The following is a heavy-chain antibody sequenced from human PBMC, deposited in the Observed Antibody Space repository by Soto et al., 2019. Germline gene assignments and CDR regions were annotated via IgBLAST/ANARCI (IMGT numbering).Heavy chain of an antibody. Sequence: QVQLVQSGAEEKKPGASVKVSCKASGYSFTSYAMHWVRQAPGQRLEWMGWINAGNGNTKYSQKFQGRVTITRDTSASPAYMELSSLRSEDTAMYYCARAVAVPASCDYWGQGTLLTVSS. CDR1: GYSFTSYA. CDR2: INAGNGNT. CDR3: ARAVAVPASCDY. J-gene: IGHJ4*02. D-gene: IGHD6-19*01. V-gene: IGHV1-3*05.